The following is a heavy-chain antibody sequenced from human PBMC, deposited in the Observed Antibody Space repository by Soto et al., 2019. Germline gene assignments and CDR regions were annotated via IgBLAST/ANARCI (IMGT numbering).Heavy chain of an antibody. CDR1: GGSISSYY. CDR3: ARTEGFRHYYGSGSYYNRYYYYGMDV. V-gene: IGHV4-59*01. CDR2: IYYSGST. Sequence: SETLSLTCTVSGGSISSYYWSWIRQPPGKGLEWIGYIYYSGSTNYNPSLKSRVTISVDTSKNQFSLKVSSVTAADTAVYYCARTEGFRHYYGSGSYYNRYYYYGMDVWGQGTTVTVSS. J-gene: IGHJ6*02. D-gene: IGHD3-10*01.